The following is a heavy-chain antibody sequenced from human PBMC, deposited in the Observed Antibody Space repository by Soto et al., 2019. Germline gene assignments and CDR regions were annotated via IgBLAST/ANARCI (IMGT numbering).Heavy chain of an antibody. D-gene: IGHD1-1*01. CDR2: ISGSGGTA. Sequence: EVQLLESGGGSVQPGGSLRLSCAASGFTFSSYAMHWVRRPPGKGLEWVSSISGSGGTAYYADSVKGRFPISRDSLVNTLYLQMNSLRAEDTAVYYCAKGRGKNWNFDYWGQGTLVTVSP. CDR3: AKGRGKNWNFDY. J-gene: IGHJ4*02. V-gene: IGHV3-23*01. CDR1: GFTFSSYA.